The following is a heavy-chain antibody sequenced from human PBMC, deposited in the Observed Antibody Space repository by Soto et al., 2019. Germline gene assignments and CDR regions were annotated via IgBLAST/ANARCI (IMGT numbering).Heavy chain of an antibody. CDR3: TSPGRDPGTPFDY. V-gene: IGHV3-73*01. Sequence: GGSLRLSCAASGFTFRGSAMHWVRQASGKGLEWVGRIRSTVYSYATAYAASVKGRFTISRDDSKNTAFLQMNSLETEDTAVYYCTSPGRDPGTPFDYWGLGTLVTVS. CDR1: GFTFRGSA. J-gene: IGHJ4*02. CDR2: IRSTVYSYAT.